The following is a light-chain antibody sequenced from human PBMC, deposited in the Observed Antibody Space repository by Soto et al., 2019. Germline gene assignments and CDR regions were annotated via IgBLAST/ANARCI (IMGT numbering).Light chain of an antibody. J-gene: IGKJ1*01. CDR3: QQSYSTPPT. Sequence: DIQMTQSPSSLSASVGDRVTITCRASQSISSYLNWYQQKPGKAPKLLIYAASSLQSGVPSRFSGSGSGSDFTLTISSLQPEDFATYYCQQSYSTPPTFGQGTVVDIK. CDR2: AAS. V-gene: IGKV1-39*01. CDR1: QSISSY.